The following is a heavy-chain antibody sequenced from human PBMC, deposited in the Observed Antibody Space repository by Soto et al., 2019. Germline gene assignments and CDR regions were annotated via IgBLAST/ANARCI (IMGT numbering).Heavy chain of an antibody. V-gene: IGHV5-10-1*03. J-gene: IGHJ5*02. CDR3: ARSHPAYSGIAAGGGWFDP. D-gene: IGHD6-13*01. CDR2: IDPSDSYT. CDR1: GYSFTSYW. Sequence: EVQLVQSGAEVKKPGESLRISCKGSGYSFTSYWISWVRQMPGKGLEWMGRIDPSDSYTNYSPSFQGHVTISADKSISTAYLQWSSLKASDTAMYYCARSHPAYSGIAAGGGWFDPWGQGTLVTVSS.